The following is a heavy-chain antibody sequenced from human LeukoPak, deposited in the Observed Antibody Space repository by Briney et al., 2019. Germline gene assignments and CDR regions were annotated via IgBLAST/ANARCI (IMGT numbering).Heavy chain of an antibody. CDR2: INHSGST. CDR3: ARGSGGGYFIRAYYYMDV. D-gene: IGHD1-26*01. Sequence: SETLSLTCAVYGGSFSGYYWSWIRQPPGKGLEWIGEINHSGSTNYSPSLKSRVTISVDTSKNQFSLKLSSVTAADTAVYYCARGSGGGYFIRAYYYMDVWGKGTTVTVSS. CDR1: GGSFSGYY. V-gene: IGHV4-34*01. J-gene: IGHJ6*03.